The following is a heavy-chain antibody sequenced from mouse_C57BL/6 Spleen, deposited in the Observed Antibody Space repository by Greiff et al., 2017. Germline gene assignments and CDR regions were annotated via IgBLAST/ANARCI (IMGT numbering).Heavy chain of an antibody. J-gene: IGHJ1*03. D-gene: IGHD1-1*01. CDR1: GFTFSSYT. CDR3: ARHSHYYGSSYWYFDV. V-gene: IGHV5-9*01. CDR2: ISGGGGNT. Sequence: DVKLQESGGGLVKPGGSLKLSCAASGFTFSSYTMSWVRQTPEKRLEWVATISGGGGNTYYPDSVKGRFTISRDNAKNTLYLQMSSLRSEDTALYYCARHSHYYGSSYWYFDVWGTGTTVTVSS.